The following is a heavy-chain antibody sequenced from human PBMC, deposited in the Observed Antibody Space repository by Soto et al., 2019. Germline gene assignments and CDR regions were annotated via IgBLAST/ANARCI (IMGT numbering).Heavy chain of an antibody. V-gene: IGHV4-34*01. CDR3: QGGDF. Sequence: PSETLSLTCAVSGGSFRGYFWSWIRQSPAKGLEWIGEINDSGNTYYNPSFKSRLPISVDTSTSQISLRLTSVTAADSAVYYCQGGDFWGQGTRVTVSS. J-gene: IGHJ4*02. D-gene: IGHD3-16*01. CDR1: GGSFRGYF. CDR2: INDSGNT.